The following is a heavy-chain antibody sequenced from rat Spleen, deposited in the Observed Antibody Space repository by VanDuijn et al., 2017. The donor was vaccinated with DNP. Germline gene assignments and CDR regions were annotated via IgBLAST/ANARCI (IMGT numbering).Heavy chain of an antibody. CDR3: TRQEDYSSYIYGFAY. Sequence: EVQLVESGGGLVQPGRSLKLSCAVSGFTFSNHGMAWVRQAPTKGLEWVASISTGGGITYYRDSVKGRFTISRDNAENTQYLQMDSLRSEDTATYYCTRQEDYSSYIYGFAYWGQGTLVTVSS. CDR1: GFTFSNHG. V-gene: IGHV5S13*01. CDR2: ISTGGGIT. J-gene: IGHJ3*01. D-gene: IGHD1-2*01.